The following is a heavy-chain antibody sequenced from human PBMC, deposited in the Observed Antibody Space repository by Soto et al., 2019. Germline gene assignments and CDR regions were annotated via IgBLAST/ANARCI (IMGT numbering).Heavy chain of an antibody. V-gene: IGHV3-23*01. CDR1: GFTFSSYA. CDR3: AKELATIRGVIINEDY. D-gene: IGHD3-10*01. J-gene: IGHJ4*02. CDR2: ISGSGGST. Sequence: GESLKISCAASGFTFSSYAMSWVRQAPGKGLEWVSAISGSGGSTYYADSVKGRFTISRDNSKNTLYLQMNSLRAEDTAVYYCAKELATIRGVIINEDYWGQGTLVTVSS.